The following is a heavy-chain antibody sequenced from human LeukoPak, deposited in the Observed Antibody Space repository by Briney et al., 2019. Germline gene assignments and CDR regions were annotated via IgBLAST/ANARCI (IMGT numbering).Heavy chain of an antibody. J-gene: IGHJ6*02. Sequence: GRSLRLSCAASGFTFSSYGMHWVRQAPGKRLEWVAVIWYDGSNKYYADSVKGRFTISRDNSKNTLYLQMNSLRAEDTAVYYCARRGSYSFYYYYGMDVWGQGTTVTVSS. D-gene: IGHD1-26*01. CDR1: GFTFSSYG. V-gene: IGHV3-33*01. CDR3: ARRGSYSFYYYYGMDV. CDR2: IWYDGSNK.